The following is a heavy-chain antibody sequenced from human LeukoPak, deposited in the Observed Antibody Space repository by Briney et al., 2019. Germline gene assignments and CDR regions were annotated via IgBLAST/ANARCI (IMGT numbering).Heavy chain of an antibody. CDR2: LYYSGST. CDR3: ARFGGNSGWFDS. J-gene: IGHJ5*01. CDR1: GGSISSDY. D-gene: IGHD4-23*01. Sequence: SETLSLTCIVCGGSISSDYWSWVRQPPGKGLEWIGYLYYSGSTNYNPSLESRVTISVDTSKNQFSLQLTSVTAADTAVYYCARFGGNSGWFDSWGQGTLVTVSS. V-gene: IGHV4-59*01.